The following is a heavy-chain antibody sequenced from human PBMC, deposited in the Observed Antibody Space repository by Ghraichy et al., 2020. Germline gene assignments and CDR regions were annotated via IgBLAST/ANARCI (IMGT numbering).Heavy chain of an antibody. J-gene: IGHJ4*02. D-gene: IGHD6-19*01. V-gene: IGHV3-7*01. CDR2: NKQEGGEK. Sequence: GESLNISCEASGFTFSSYWMNWVRQAPGKGLEWVANNKQEGGEKYYVDSVNGRFTISRDNAKNSLYLQMNSLRVEDTAVYYCAREKQPGGAGAGTGYWGQGTLVTVSS. CDR1: GFTFSSYW. CDR3: AREKQPGGAGAGTGY.